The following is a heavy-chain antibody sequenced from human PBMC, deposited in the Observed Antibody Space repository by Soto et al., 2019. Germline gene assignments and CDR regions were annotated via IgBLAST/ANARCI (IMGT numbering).Heavy chain of an antibody. V-gene: IGHV4-61*08. J-gene: IGHJ4*02. CDR2: IQYSGSI. CDR3: ARGREYCGSTNCHTYSFGY. Sequence: AETLSLSCTVSCYSVSSSGNYWIWIRQPPGERLEWSTDIQYSGSINDNPSLKSRVTISVDTSKNQVSQRLNSVTAADTAFYYCARGREYCGSTNCHTYSFGYWGQGPLVTVSS. D-gene: IGHD2-2*02. CDR1: CYSVSSSGNY.